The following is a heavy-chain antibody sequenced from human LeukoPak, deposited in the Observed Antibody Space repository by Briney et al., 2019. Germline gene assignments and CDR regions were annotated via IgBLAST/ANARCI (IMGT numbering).Heavy chain of an antibody. CDR3: ARGFPPRRNYDSSGYYSYYFDY. CDR1: GYTFTSYG. Sequence: ASVKVSCKASGYTFTSYGLTWVRQAPGQGLEWMGWISAYNGHTKYPQKLQGRVTMTTDTSTSTAYMELRSLRSDDTAVYYCARGFPPRRNYDSSGYYSYYFDYWGQGTLVTISS. D-gene: IGHD3-22*01. CDR2: ISAYNGHT. J-gene: IGHJ4*02. V-gene: IGHV1-18*01.